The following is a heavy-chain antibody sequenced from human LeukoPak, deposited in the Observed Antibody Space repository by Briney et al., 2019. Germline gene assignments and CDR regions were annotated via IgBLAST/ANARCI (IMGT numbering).Heavy chain of an antibody. V-gene: IGHV3-64D*06. Sequence: GGSLGLSCSASGFTFSSYAMHWVRQAPGKGLEYVSAISSNGGSTYYADSVKGRFTISRDNSKNTLYLQMSSLRAEDTAVYYCVTDRRGILVRGTTFDYWGQGTLVTVSS. CDR3: VTDRRGILVRGTTFDY. D-gene: IGHD3-10*01. J-gene: IGHJ4*02. CDR2: ISSNGGST. CDR1: GFTFSSYA.